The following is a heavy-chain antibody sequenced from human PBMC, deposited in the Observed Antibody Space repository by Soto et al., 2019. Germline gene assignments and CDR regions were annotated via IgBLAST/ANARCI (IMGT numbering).Heavy chain of an antibody. Sequence: GGSLRLSCAASGFTFSSYAMSWVRQAPGKGLEWVSAISGSGGSTYYADSVKGRFTISRDNSKNTLYLQMNSLRAEDTAVYYCAKGGIRYCSSTSCYADYFDYWGQGTLVTVSS. V-gene: IGHV3-23*01. J-gene: IGHJ4*02. CDR3: AKGGIRYCSSTSCYADYFDY. CDR1: GFTFSSYA. D-gene: IGHD2-2*01. CDR2: ISGSGGST.